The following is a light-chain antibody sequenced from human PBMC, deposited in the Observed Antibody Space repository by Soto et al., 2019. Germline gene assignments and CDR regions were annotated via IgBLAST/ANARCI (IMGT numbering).Light chain of an antibody. CDR1: QSVSSNY. CDR3: QQYVSSPQYT. V-gene: IGKV3-20*01. CDR2: GAS. Sequence: EIVLTQSPGTLSLSPGERATLSCRASQSVSSNYLAWYQQKPGQAPRLLIYGASSRATGIPDRFSGSGSGTDFTLTISRLEPEDFAVDYCQQYVSSPQYTFGQGTKLEIK. J-gene: IGKJ2*01.